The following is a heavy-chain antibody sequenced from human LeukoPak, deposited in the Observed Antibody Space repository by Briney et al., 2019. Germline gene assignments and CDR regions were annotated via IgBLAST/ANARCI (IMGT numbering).Heavy chain of an antibody. CDR1: GFTFSSYS. D-gene: IGHD3-3*01. Sequence: TGGSLRLSCAASGFTFSSYSMNWVRQAPGKGLEWVSSISSSSSYIYYADSVKGRFTISRDNSKNTLYLQMNSLRAEDTAVYYCAKDLNREITILIFWGQGTLVTVSS. J-gene: IGHJ4*02. CDR2: ISSSSSYI. CDR3: AKDLNREITILIF. V-gene: IGHV3-21*01.